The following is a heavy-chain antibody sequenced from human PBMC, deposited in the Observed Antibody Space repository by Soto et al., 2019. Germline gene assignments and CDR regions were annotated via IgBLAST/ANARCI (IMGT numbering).Heavy chain of an antibody. CDR2: ISGSGGGT. J-gene: IGHJ4*02. CDR1: GFTFSSYA. D-gene: IGHD6-6*01. V-gene: IGHV3-23*01. Sequence: GGPPRLSCAATGFTFSSYAMSWVRQAPGPGLEWAAGISGSGGGTYDADSVKGRFTISRDETKNTLYLQMNSLRVEDTTVFYCAKTAAARPNLYLDSGGQGTLVTVSS. CDR3: AKTAAARPNLYLDS.